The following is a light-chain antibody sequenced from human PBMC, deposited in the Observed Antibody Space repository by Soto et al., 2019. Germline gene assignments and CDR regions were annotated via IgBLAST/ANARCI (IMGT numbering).Light chain of an antibody. CDR1: QSVSSY. Sequence: EIVLTQSPATLSLSPGERATLSCRASQSVSSYLAWYQQKPGQAPRLLIYDASNRATGIPARFSGSGSGTDFTLTISSLEPEDFAVYYCQQRSNLPWTFVPGTKVDIK. CDR2: DAS. CDR3: QQRSNLPWT. V-gene: IGKV3-11*01. J-gene: IGKJ3*01.